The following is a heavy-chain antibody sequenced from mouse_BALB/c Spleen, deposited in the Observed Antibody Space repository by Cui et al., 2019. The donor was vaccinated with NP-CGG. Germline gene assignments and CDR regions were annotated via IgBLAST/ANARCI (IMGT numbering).Heavy chain of an antibody. Sequence: QVQLQQPAPELVKPVASLQLSCTASGYTFTTYWMHWVKQRPGRGLEWMGRIDPNSGGTKYNEKFKSKATLTVDKPSSTAYMQLSSLTSEDSAVYYCARYDYYGSSYFDYWGQGTTLTVSS. CDR1: GYTFTTYW. V-gene: IGHV1-72*01. CDR3: ARYDYYGSSYFDY. D-gene: IGHD1-1*01. CDR2: IDPNSGGT. J-gene: IGHJ2*01.